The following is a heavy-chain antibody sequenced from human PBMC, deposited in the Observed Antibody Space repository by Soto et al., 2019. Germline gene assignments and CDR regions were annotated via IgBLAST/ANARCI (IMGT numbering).Heavy chain of an antibody. J-gene: IGHJ4*02. Sequence: SETLSLTCTVSGGYISSSNHYWGWIRQPPGRGLEWIGTINYSGNTYYNPSLKRRVTISIDMSKNQFSLKLSSVTAADTAVYYCARAVTIFGVVIIAYFDYWGQGTLVTVSS. V-gene: IGHV4-39*07. D-gene: IGHD3-3*01. CDR1: GGYISSSNHY. CDR2: INYSGNT. CDR3: ARAVTIFGVVIIAYFDY.